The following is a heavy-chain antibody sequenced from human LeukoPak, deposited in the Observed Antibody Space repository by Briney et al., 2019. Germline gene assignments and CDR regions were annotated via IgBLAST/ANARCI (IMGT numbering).Heavy chain of an antibody. CDR1: GFTFKGAW. CDR3: AKKSDPYYYDSSSDY. V-gene: IGHV3-15*01. J-gene: IGHJ4*02. D-gene: IGHD3-22*01. Sequence: GGSLRLSCTASGFTFKGAWMSWVRQAPGQGLEWVGRILSYTDGGTTDYAAPVKGRFTISRDDSKNTLYLQMNSLRAEDTAVYYCAKKSDPYYYDSSSDYWGQGTLVTVSS. CDR2: ILSYTDGGTT.